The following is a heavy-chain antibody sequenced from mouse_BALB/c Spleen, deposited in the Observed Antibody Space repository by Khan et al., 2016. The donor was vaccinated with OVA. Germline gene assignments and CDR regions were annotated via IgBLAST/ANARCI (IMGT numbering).Heavy chain of an antibody. V-gene: IGHV2-6-5*01. D-gene: IGHD2-10*02. Sequence: QIQLVQSGPGLVAPSQSLSITCSVSGFSLTDYGVSWIRQPPGKGLEWLGVIWGGGSTFYNSVLESRLSISKDNSKSQVFLKMNSLQTDDTAMYYCAKGVWSYYYAVDYWGQGTSVTVSS. CDR1: GFSLTDYG. J-gene: IGHJ4*01. CDR2: IWGGGST. CDR3: AKGVWSYYYAVDY.